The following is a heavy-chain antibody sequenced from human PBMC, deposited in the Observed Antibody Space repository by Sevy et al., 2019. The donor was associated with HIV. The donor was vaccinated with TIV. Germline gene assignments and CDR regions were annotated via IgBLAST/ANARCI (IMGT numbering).Heavy chain of an antibody. CDR2: INPNSGDT. CDR1: GYTFTGQY. J-gene: IGHJ4*02. CDR3: SRDLRLRGYSYGCFDY. D-gene: IGHD5-18*01. Sequence: ASVKVSCMASGYTFTGQYIHWVRQAPGQGLEWMGWINPNSGDTKYAQEFKGRVTMTRDTSISTAYMELSGLKSDDTAVYYCSRDLRLRGYSYGCFDYWGQGTLVTVSS. V-gene: IGHV1-2*02.